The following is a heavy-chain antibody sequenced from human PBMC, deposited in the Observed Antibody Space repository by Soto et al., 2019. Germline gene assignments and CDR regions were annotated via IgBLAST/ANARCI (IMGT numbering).Heavy chain of an antibody. D-gene: IGHD3-10*01. CDR2: INPSGGST. V-gene: IGHV1-46*03. J-gene: IGHJ4*02. CDR3: ARADMVRGVILFDY. Sequence: QVQLVQSGAEVKKPGASVKVSCKASGYTFTSYYMHWVRQAPGQGLEWMGIINPSGGSTSYAQKFKVRATMTRVTSTGTVYMELSSLRSEDTAVYYCARADMVRGVILFDYWGQGTLVTVSS. CDR1: GYTFTSYY.